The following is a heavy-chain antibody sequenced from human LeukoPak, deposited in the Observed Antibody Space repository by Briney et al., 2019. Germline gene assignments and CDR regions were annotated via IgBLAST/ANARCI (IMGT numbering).Heavy chain of an antibody. D-gene: IGHD6-13*01. CDR1: GYTFTGYY. CDR3: ARVARVVAAAGTPYYYYYGMDV. J-gene: IGHJ6*02. V-gene: IGHV1-2*06. Sequence: ASVKVSCKASGYTFTGYYMHWVRQAPGQGLEWVGRINPNSGGTNYAQKFQGRVTMTRDTSISTAYMELSRLRSEDTAVYYCARVARVVAAAGTPYYYYYGMDVWGQGTTVTVSS. CDR2: INPNSGGT.